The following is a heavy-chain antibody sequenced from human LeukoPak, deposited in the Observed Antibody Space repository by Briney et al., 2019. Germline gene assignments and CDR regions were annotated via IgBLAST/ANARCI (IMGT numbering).Heavy chain of an antibody. J-gene: IGHJ4*02. CDR3: AKDIGGSVAGYFDY. CDR1: GFIFSSYS. D-gene: IGHD6-19*01. CDR2: ISSSTSFK. Sequence: GGSLRLSCSASGFIFSSYSMNWVRQAPGKGLEWVSSISSSTSFKYYADSVKGRFTISRDNAKNSLYLQMNSLRAEDTALYYCAKDIGGSVAGYFDYWGQGTLVTVSS. V-gene: IGHV3-21*04.